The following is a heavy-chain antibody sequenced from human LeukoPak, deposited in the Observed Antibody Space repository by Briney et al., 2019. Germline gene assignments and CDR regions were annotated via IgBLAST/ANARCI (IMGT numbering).Heavy chain of an antibody. CDR2: INADDGNT. V-gene: IGHV1-3*01. CDR3: ARGIVVKPSANWFDP. J-gene: IGHJ5*02. Sequence: ASVTVSCKTSGHIFTTYAIHWVRQAPGQRLEWMGLINADDGNTRYSQRFQGRVTITRDTSANTAYMELSSLRFEDTAVYYCARGIVVKPSANWFDPWGQGTPVTVSS. D-gene: IGHD2-2*01. CDR1: GHIFTTYA.